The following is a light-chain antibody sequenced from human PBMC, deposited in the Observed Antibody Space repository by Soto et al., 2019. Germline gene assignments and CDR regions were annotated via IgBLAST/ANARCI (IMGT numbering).Light chain of an antibody. V-gene: IGKV1-6*01. J-gene: IGKJ1*01. CDR3: LKDINYPWT. CDR2: GAS. CDR1: QGISSY. Sequence: IQITHSPSSLSASVVDRVTITFRASQGISSYLAWYQQKPGKAPKLLIYGASNLQSGVPPRFSGSGSGTDFTLAISSLQPEDSATYYCLKDINYPWTFGQGTKVDIK.